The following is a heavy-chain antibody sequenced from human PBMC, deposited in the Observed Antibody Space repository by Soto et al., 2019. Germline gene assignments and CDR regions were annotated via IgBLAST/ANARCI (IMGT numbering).Heavy chain of an antibody. J-gene: IGHJ6*02. D-gene: IGHD2-2*01. V-gene: IGHV3-21*01. CDR1: GFTFSSYS. CDR2: ISSSSSYI. Sequence: GGSLRLSCAASGFTFSSYSMNWVRQAPGKGLEWVSSISSSSSYIYYADSVKGRFTISRDNAKNSLYLQMNSLRAEDTAVYYCARGVPAAMGYYYYGMDVWGQGTTVTVSS. CDR3: ARGVPAAMGYYYYGMDV.